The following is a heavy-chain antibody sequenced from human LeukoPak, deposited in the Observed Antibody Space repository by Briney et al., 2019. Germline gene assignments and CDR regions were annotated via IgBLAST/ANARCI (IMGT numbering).Heavy chain of an antibody. Sequence: SETLSLTSTVSGDSISCGTYSWGWIRQPPGKGLEWIGSIYYSGSTYYNPSLKSRVTISVDTSKSQFSLTLSSVTAADTAVYFCARRSTSASYYFACWGQGTLITVSS. V-gene: IGHV4-39*01. CDR3: ARRSTSASYYFAC. CDR2: IYYSGST. D-gene: IGHD6-19*01. J-gene: IGHJ4*02. CDR1: GDSISCGTYS.